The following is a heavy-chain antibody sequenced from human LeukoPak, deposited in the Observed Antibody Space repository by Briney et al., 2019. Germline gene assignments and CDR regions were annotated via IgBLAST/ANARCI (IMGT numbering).Heavy chain of an antibody. V-gene: IGHV1-69*01. CDR1: GGTFSSYA. CDR2: IIPIFGTA. CDR3: VRDHFDSSGYYSGSAEYFRH. J-gene: IGHJ1*01. Sequence: GSSVKVSCKASGGTFSSYAISWVRQAPGQGLEWMGGIIPIFGTANSAQKFQGRVTITADESTTTAYMELSSLRSEDTAVYYCVRDHFDSSGYYSGSAEYFRHWGQGTLVTVSS. D-gene: IGHD3-22*01.